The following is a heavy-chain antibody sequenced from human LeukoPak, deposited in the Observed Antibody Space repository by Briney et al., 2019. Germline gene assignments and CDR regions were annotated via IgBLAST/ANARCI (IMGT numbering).Heavy chain of an antibody. V-gene: IGHV3-23*01. CDR3: VQQDYAYDSAGLVHAEYFHN. CDR2: ISGRGQST. Sequence: GGSLRLSCTASGFRFTDYAIKSVRQAPGKGLEWVSAISGRGQSTYYADSVKGRLSVSIDNSNNTLFLQMNSLRVEDTALYYCVQQDYAYDSAGLVHAEYFHNWGQGTLVTVAS. J-gene: IGHJ1*01. CDR1: GFRFTDYA. D-gene: IGHD2-2*01.